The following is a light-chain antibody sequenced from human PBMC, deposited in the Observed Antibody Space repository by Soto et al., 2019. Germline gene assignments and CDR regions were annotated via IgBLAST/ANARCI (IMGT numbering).Light chain of an antibody. CDR2: DVN. V-gene: IGLV2-11*01. CDR3: CSYAGSYRNV. Sequence: QSALTQPRSVSGSPGQSVTISCTGASSNVGGYKYVSWFQQYPGKAPKLMIYDVNKRPSGVPDLFSGSKSGNTASLTISGLQAEDEADYYCCSYAGSYRNVFGSGTKVTVL. CDR1: SSNVGGYKY. J-gene: IGLJ1*01.